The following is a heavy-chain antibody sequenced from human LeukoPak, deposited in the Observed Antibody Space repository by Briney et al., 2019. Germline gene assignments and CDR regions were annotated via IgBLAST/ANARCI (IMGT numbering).Heavy chain of an antibody. CDR2: IIPIFGTA. D-gene: IGHD6-13*01. V-gene: IGHV1-69*13. CDR1: GGTFSSYA. J-gene: IGHJ5*02. Sequence: SVKVSCKASGGTFSSYAISWVRQASGQGLEWMGGIIPIFGTANYAQKFQGRVTITADESTSTAYMELSSLRSEDTAVYYCARDQFHSSSWYYWFDPWGQGTLVTVSS. CDR3: ARDQFHSSSWYYWFDP.